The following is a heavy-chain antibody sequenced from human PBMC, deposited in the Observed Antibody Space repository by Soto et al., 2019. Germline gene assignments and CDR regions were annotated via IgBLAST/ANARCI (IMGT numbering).Heavy chain of an antibody. CDR1: GCNCSSYA. CDR2: ISGSGGST. Sequence: GGSLRLCCTASGCNCSSYAMSRVRQAQGKGLEWVSAISGSGGSTYYADSVKGRFTISRDNTKNTLYLQMNSLRAEDTAVYYCAKDDIAVAATGYFDYWGQGTLVTVSS. D-gene: IGHD6-19*01. CDR3: AKDDIAVAATGYFDY. J-gene: IGHJ4*02. V-gene: IGHV3-23*01.